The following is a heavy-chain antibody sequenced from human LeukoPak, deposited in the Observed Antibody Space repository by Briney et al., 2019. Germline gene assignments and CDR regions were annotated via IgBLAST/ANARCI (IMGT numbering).Heavy chain of an antibody. CDR3: AKSSGTYHMFDS. CDR2: ISASGTSS. Sequence: PGGSLRLSCAASGFTFSSYAMNWVRQAPGKGLEWVSIISASGTSSHYADSVKGRFTISRDSSKSTVYVQMNSLRAEDTAIYYCAKSSGTYHMFDSWGQGTLVTVSS. J-gene: IGHJ4*02. D-gene: IGHD3-10*01. CDR1: GFTFSSYA. V-gene: IGHV3-23*01.